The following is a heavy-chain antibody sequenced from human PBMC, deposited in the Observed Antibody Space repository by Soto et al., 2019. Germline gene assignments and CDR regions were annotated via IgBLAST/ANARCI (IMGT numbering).Heavy chain of an antibody. Sequence: DTLSLTCTVSGGSISSYYWSWIRQPAGKGLEWIGRIYTSGSTNYNPSLKSLVTMSVDTSKNQFSLKLSSVTAADTAVYYCARAGDYGDTFDXWGQGTLVTVSX. CDR3: ARAGDYGDTFDX. CDR2: IYTSGST. D-gene: IGHD4-17*01. J-gene: IGHJ4*02. V-gene: IGHV4-4*07. CDR1: GGSISSYY.